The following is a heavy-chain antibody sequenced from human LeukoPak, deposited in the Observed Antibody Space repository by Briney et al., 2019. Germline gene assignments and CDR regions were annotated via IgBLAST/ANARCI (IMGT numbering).Heavy chain of an antibody. CDR3: ARVDKNGGTTFDY. V-gene: IGHV4-34*01. CDR1: GGSFSAYS. D-gene: IGHD2/OR15-2a*01. CDR2: INHSGST. J-gene: IGHJ4*02. Sequence: PSETLSLTCAVYGGSFSAYSWSWIRQPPGKGREWIGEINHSGSTNYNPSLKSRVIIPVDTSKNQLSLKLSSVTAADTAVYYCARVDKNGGTTFDYWGQGTLVTVSS.